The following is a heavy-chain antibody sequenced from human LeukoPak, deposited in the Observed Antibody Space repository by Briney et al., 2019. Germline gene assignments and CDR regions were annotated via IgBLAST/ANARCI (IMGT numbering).Heavy chain of an antibody. CDR1: GGSISSYF. CDR2: IYTSGST. J-gene: IGHJ5*02. CDR3: ARSGYGWP. Sequence: SETLSLTCTVSGGSISSYFWSWSRQPAGKGLEWIGRIYTSGSTNYNPSLKSRVTMSLDTSKNQSSLTLYSVTAADTAVYYCARSGYGWPWGQGTLVTVSS. V-gene: IGHV4-4*07. D-gene: IGHD3-10*01.